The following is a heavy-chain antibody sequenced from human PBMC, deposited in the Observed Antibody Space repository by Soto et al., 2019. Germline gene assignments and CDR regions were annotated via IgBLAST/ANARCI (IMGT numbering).Heavy chain of an antibody. V-gene: IGHV1-69*13. Sequence: QVRLVQSGAEVKKPGSSVKVSCKASGGTCSNHAINWVRQAPGQGPEWMGVIILPFGTPNYAQRFQGRVTITADESMTTAYMELNGLRSEDTAVYYCARGPDYAGYIDDWGQGSLVTVSS. D-gene: IGHD4-17*01. CDR1: GGTCSNHA. J-gene: IGHJ4*02. CDR3: ARGPDYAGYIDD. CDR2: IILPFGTP.